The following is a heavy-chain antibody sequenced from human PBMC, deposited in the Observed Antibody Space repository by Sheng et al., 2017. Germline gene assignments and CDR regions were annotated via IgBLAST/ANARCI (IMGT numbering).Heavy chain of an antibody. J-gene: IGHJ6*02. CDR1: GFTFDDYA. CDR3: VKDLRTHFYGMDV. Sequence: EVQLVESGGVVVQPGGSLRLSCAASGFTFDDYAMHWVRQAPGKGLEWVSFINWDGSETYYGDSVRGRFTISRDNRRSTLSLQMNSLGPEDTAFYYCVKDLRTHFYGMDVWGQGTTVIVSS. CDR2: INWDGSET. V-gene: IGHV3-43D*04.